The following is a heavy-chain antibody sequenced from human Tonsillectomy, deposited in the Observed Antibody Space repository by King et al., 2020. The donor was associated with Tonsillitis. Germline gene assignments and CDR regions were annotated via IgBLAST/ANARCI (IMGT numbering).Heavy chain of an antibody. CDR2: IIWNSGSI. D-gene: IGHD3-10*01. Sequence: VQLVESGGGLVQPGRSLRLSCAASGFTFDDYAMHWVRQAPGKGLDWVSGIIWNSGSIGSGVSVKGRFTITRDNAKNSLYLQLNSLRAQDTALYYCAKDIGDLLEYTMGAFVIWGQGTMVTVSS. V-gene: IGHV3-9*01. CDR1: GFTFDDYA. J-gene: IGHJ3*02. CDR3: AKDIGDLLEYTMGAFVI.